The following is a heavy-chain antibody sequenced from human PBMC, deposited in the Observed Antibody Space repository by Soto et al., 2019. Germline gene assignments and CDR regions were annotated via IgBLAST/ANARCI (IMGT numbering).Heavy chain of an antibody. Sequence: QVQLVQSGAEVKKPGASVKVSCKASGYTFTNYGISWVRQAPGQGLEWMGWINAYNGKTKSAQKLQGRVTLTTDTPTSTAYMALRSLRSGDPAVYYCARDAAAGLNDCWGQGTLVTVSS. J-gene: IGHJ4*02. CDR1: GYTFTNYG. CDR2: INAYNGKT. CDR3: ARDAAAGLNDC. V-gene: IGHV1-18*01. D-gene: IGHD6-13*01.